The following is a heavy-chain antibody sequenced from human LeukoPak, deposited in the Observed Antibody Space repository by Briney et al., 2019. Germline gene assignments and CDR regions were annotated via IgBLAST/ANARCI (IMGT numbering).Heavy chain of an antibody. CDR1: GYTFTSYG. J-gene: IGHJ6*03. Sequence: ASVKVSCKASGYTFTSYGFSWVRQAPGQGLEWMGWISAYNGNTNYAQKLQGRVTMTTDTSTSTAYMELRSLRSDDTAVYYCARGRTWDFDPQRGYYYYYMDVWGKGTTVTVSS. D-gene: IGHD1-26*01. V-gene: IGHV1-18*01. CDR2: ISAYNGNT. CDR3: ARGRTWDFDPQRGYYYYYMDV.